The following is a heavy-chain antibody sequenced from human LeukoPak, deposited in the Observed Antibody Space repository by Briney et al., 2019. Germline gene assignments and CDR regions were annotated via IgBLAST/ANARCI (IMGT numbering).Heavy chain of an antibody. J-gene: IGHJ4*02. Sequence: ASVKVSCKASGYTFNSYGITWVRQAPGQGLEWMGWINPNSGGTNYAQKFQGRVTMTRDTSISTAYMELSRLRSDDTAVYYCARGTGTLFDFWGQGTLVTVSS. CDR1: GYTFNSYG. CDR3: ARGTGTLFDF. V-gene: IGHV1-2*02. CDR2: INPNSGGT. D-gene: IGHD3/OR15-3a*01.